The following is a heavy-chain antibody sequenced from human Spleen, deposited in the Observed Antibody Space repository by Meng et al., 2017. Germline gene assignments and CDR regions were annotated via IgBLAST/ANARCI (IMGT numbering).Heavy chain of an antibody. CDR1: GFTFSSYA. J-gene: IGHJ4*02. V-gene: IGHV3-30*01. Sequence: GEFLKISCAASGFTFSSYAMHWVRQAPGKGLEWVAVISYDGSNKYYADSVKGRFTISRDNAKNSLYLQMNSLRAEDTALYYCAKDISRRGYSYGYGGGPFDYWGQGTLVTVSS. D-gene: IGHD5-18*01. CDR2: ISYDGSNK. CDR3: AKDISRRGYSYGYGGGPFDY.